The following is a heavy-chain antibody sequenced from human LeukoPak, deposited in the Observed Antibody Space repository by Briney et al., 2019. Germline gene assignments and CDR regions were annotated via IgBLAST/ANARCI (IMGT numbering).Heavy chain of an antibody. Sequence: PGRSLRLSCAASGFTFSSYGMHWVRQAPGRGLEWVAVISYDGSNKYYADSVKGRFTISRDNSKNTLYLQMNSLRAEDTAVYYCARSGVLLWFGELTGMDVWGQGTTVTVSS. CDR3: ARSGVLLWFGELTGMDV. D-gene: IGHD3-10*01. CDR2: ISYDGSNK. CDR1: GFTFSSYG. V-gene: IGHV3-30*03. J-gene: IGHJ6*02.